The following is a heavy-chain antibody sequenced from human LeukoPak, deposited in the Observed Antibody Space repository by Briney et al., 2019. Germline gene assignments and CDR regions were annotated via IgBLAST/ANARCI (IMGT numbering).Heavy chain of an antibody. V-gene: IGHV3-23*01. CDR3: ARENIVVVVAATWFDP. CDR2: ISGSGGST. CDR1: GFTFSSYA. D-gene: IGHD2-15*01. Sequence: PGGSLRLSCAASGFTFSSYAMSWVRQAPGKGLEWVSAISGSGGSTYYADSVKGRFTISRDNSKNTLYLQMNSLRAEDTAVYYCARENIVVVVAATWFDPWGQGTLVTVSS. J-gene: IGHJ5*02.